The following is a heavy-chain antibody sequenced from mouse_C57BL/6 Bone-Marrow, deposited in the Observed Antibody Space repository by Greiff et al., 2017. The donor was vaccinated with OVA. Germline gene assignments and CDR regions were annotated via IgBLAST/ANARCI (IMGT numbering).Heavy chain of an antibody. Sequence: EVHLVESGTVLARPGASVKMSCKTSGYTFTSYWMHWVKQRPGQGLEWIGAIYPGPSDTSYNQKFKGKAKLTAVTSASTAYMELSSLTNEDSAVYYCTVIYDGYLYWDVDVWGTGTTGTVSS. D-gene: IGHD2-3*01. CDR2: IYPGPSDT. J-gene: IGHJ1*03. V-gene: IGHV1-5*01. CDR1: GYTFTSYW. CDR3: TVIYDGYLYWDVDV.